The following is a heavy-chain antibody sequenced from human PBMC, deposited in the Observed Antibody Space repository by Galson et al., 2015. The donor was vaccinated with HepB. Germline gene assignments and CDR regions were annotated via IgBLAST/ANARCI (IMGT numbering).Heavy chain of an antibody. Sequence: TLSLTCTVSGGSISSGGYYWSWIRQHPGKGLEWIGYIYYSGSTYYNPSLKSRVTISVDTSKNQFSLKLSSVTAADTAVYYCARVVKGSGSYYPVVDYWGQGTLVTVSS. CDR3: ARVVKGSGSYYPVVDY. V-gene: IGHV4-31*03. CDR2: IYYSGST. D-gene: IGHD3-10*01. CDR1: GGSISSGGYY. J-gene: IGHJ4*02.